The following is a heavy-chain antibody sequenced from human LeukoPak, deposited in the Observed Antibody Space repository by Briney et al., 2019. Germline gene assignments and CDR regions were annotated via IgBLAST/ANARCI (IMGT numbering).Heavy chain of an antibody. Sequence: RASVKVSCKASGGTFSSYAISWVRQAPGQGLEWMGGIIPIFGTANYAQKFQGRVTITADESTSTAYMELSSLSSEDTAVYYCTRDSPEYCSAGSCSLDYWGQGTLVTVSS. V-gene: IGHV1-69*13. J-gene: IGHJ4*02. D-gene: IGHD2-15*01. CDR3: TRDSPEYCSAGSCSLDY. CDR2: IIPIFGTA. CDR1: GGTFSSYA.